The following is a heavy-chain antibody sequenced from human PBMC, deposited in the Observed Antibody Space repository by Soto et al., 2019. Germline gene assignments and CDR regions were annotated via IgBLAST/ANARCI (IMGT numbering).Heavy chain of an antibody. CDR3: AKSGSSGWSDFNWFDP. CDR1: GFTFSSYA. D-gene: IGHD6-19*01. CDR2: ISGSGGST. V-gene: IGHV3-23*01. Sequence: PGGSLRLSCAASGFTFSSYAMSWVRQAPGKGLEWVSAISGSGGSTYYADSVKGRFTISRDNSKNTQYLQMNSLIAEDTAVYYCAKSGSSGWSDFNWFDPWGQGTLVTVSS. J-gene: IGHJ5*02.